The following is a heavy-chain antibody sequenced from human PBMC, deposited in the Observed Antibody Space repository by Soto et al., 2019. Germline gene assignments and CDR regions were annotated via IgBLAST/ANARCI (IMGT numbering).Heavy chain of an antibody. V-gene: IGHV4-4*07. Sequence: QVQLQESGPGLVKPSETLSLTCTVSGGSISSYYWSWIRQPAGKGLEWIGRIYTSGSTNYNPSLKSRVTMSVDTSKNQFSLKLSSVTAADTAVYYCAREGESIVVVNRNWFDPWGQGTLVTVSS. CDR3: AREGESIVVVNRNWFDP. CDR1: GGSISSYY. D-gene: IGHD2-21*01. J-gene: IGHJ5*02. CDR2: IYTSGST.